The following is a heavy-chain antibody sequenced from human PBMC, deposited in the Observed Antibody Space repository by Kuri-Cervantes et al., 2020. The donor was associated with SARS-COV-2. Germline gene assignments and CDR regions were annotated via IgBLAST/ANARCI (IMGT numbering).Heavy chain of an antibody. CDR2: IWSDGINK. J-gene: IGHJ4*02. D-gene: IGHD3-16*02. CDR1: GFTFSTYG. V-gene: IGHV3-33*06. Sequence: LSLTCAASGFTFSTYGMHWVRQAPGKGLEWMAVIWSDGINKYYADSMKGRFTISGDNSKNTLYLQMNSLRAEDTAVYYCAKDPFGGVIAAYYFDYWGQGTLVTVSS. CDR3: AKDPFGGVIAAYYFDY.